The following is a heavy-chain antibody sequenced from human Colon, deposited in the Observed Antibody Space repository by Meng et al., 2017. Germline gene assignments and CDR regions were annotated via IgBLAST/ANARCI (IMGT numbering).Heavy chain of an antibody. CDR2: VYWYDDK. CDR3: AHSPYSGSYRRDFDY. J-gene: IGHJ4*02. Sequence: PTLGDRTQSPTLNCRSTRFSVSTTGVGVGWIRQPPGRALEWLALVYWYDDKRYSPSLKRRLTITRDTSKNQVFLRMTNMEPADAVTYYCAHSPYSGSYRRDFDYWGQGTLVTVSS. V-gene: IGHV2-5*01. D-gene: IGHD1-26*01. CDR1: RFSVSTTGVG.